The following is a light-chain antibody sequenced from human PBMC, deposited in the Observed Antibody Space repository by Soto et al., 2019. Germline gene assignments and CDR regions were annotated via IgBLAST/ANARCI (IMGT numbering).Light chain of an antibody. CDR1: SSDVGKYDR. CDR2: EVT. V-gene: IGLV2-18*02. Sequence: HCARTQPPSVSGSPGRAGTISCTGTSSDVGKYDRVSWYQQPPGTAPKLIIYEVTNRPSGVPARFSGSKSGNTASLTISGLQAEDEADYYCSSYISTSRYVFGAGTKVTVL. J-gene: IGLJ1*01. CDR3: SSYISTSRYV.